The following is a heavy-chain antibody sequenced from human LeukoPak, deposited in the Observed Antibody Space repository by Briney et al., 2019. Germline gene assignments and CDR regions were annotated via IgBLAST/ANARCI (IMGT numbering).Heavy chain of an antibody. Sequence: GGSLRLSCAASGFTFSSYWMSWVRQAPGKGLEWVANIKQDGSEKYYVDSVKGRFTISRDNAKNSLYLQMNSLRAEDTAVYYCARGNYGSGSYPPYYYYYMDVWGKGTTVTISS. CDR1: GFTFSSYW. D-gene: IGHD3-10*01. CDR2: IKQDGSEK. J-gene: IGHJ6*03. CDR3: ARGNYGSGSYPPYYYYYMDV. V-gene: IGHV3-7*01.